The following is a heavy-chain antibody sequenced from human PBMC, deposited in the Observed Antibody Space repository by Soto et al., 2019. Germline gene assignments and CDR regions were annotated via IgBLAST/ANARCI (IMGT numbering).Heavy chain of an antibody. V-gene: IGHV3-74*01. CDR3: TRDETPAFRFLEYYYYKDV. CDR1: GFTFSSYW. D-gene: IGHD3-3*01. Sequence: GSLRLSCAASGFTFSSYWMHWVRQAPGKGLVWVSRINSAGSSTSYADSVKGRFTISRDNAKKTLYLQMNSLRAEDTAVYYCTRDETPAFRFLEYYYYKDVWGKGTTVTVSS. J-gene: IGHJ6*03. CDR2: INSAGSST.